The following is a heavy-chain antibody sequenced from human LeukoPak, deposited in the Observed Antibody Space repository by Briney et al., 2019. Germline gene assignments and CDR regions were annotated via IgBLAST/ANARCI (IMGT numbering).Heavy chain of an antibody. CDR3: ARVQIVGTSRHAFDI. Sequence: SDTLSLTCTVSGGSISSYYWSWIRQPPGKGLEWIGYIYYSGSTNYNPSLKSRVTISVDTSKNQFSLKLSSVTAADTAVYYCARVQIVGTSRHAFDIWGQGTMVTVSS. CDR2: IYYSGST. J-gene: IGHJ3*02. D-gene: IGHD1-26*01. V-gene: IGHV4-59*01. CDR1: GGSISSYY.